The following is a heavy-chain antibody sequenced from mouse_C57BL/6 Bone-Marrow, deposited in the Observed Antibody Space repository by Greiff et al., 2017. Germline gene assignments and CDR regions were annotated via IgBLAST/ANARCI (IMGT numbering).Heavy chain of an antibody. CDR2: IDPENGDT. CDR3: TTSPGFDY. CDR1: GFNIKDDY. Sequence: LVESGAELVRPGASVKLSCTASGFNIKDDYMHWVKQRPEQGLEWIGWIDPENGDTEYASKFQGKATITADTSSNTAYLQLSSLTSEDTAVYYCTTSPGFDYWGQGTTLTVSS. V-gene: IGHV14-4*01. J-gene: IGHJ2*01.